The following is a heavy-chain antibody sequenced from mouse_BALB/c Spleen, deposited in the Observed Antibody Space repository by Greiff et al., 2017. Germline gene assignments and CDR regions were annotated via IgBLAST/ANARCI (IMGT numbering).Heavy chain of an antibody. CDR1: GFTFSSYA. J-gene: IGHJ3*01. CDR2: ISSGGST. Sequence: EVQLVESGGGLVKPGGSLKLSCAASGFTFSSYAMSWVRQTPEKRLEWVASISSGGSTYYPDSVKGRFTISRDNARNILYLQMSSLRSEDTAMYYCARGRGYDVAWFAYWGQGTLVTVSA. D-gene: IGHD2-2*01. CDR3: ARGRGYDVAWFAY. V-gene: IGHV5-6-5*01.